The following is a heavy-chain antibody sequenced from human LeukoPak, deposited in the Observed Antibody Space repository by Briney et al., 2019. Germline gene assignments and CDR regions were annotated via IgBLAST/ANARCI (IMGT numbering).Heavy chain of an antibody. D-gene: IGHD6-6*01. Sequence: ASVKVSCKASGGTFSSYAISWVRQAPGQGLKWLGGIIPIFGTANYAQKFQGRVTITADESTSTAYMELSSLRSEDTAVYYCATYSSSSYYFDYWGQGTLVTVSS. V-gene: IGHV1-69*13. CDR2: IIPIFGTA. CDR3: ATYSSSSYYFDY. CDR1: GGTFSSYA. J-gene: IGHJ4*02.